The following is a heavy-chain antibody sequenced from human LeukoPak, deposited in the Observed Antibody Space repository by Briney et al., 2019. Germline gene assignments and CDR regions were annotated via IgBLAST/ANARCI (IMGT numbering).Heavy chain of an antibody. Sequence: EPSETLSLTCTVSGGSISSYYWSWIRQPAGKGLEWIGRIYTSGSTNYNPSLKSRVTMSVDTSKNQFSLKLSSATAADTAVYYCARDGSSSWTFDYWGQGTLVTVSS. CDR3: ARDGSSSWTFDY. D-gene: IGHD6-13*01. V-gene: IGHV4-4*07. CDR2: IYTSGST. CDR1: GGSISSYY. J-gene: IGHJ4*02.